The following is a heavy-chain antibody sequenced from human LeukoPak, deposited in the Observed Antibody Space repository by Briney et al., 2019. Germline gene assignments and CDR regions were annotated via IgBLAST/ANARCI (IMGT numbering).Heavy chain of an antibody. D-gene: IGHD3-22*01. J-gene: IGHJ6*02. V-gene: IGHV3-21*01. CDR2: ISSSSSYI. CDR3: ARDAYYDSSGSYYYYGMDV. CDR1: GFTFSSYS. Sequence: PGGSLRLSCAASGFTFSSYSMNWVRQAPGKGLEWVSSISSSSSYIYYADSVKGRFTISRDNAKNSLYLQMNSLRAEDTAVYYCARDAYYDSSGSYYYYGMDVWGQGTTVTVSS.